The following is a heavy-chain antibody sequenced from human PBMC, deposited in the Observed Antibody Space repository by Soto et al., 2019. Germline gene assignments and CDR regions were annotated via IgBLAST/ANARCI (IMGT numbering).Heavy chain of an antibody. J-gene: IGHJ6*02. Sequence: QVQLVESGGGVVQPGRSLRLSCAASGFTFSSYGMHWVRQAPGKGLEWVAVISYDGSNKYYADSVKGRFTISRDNSKNTLYLQLNSLRAEDTAVYYCAKEALGGYYDRTHYYYYGMDVWGQGTTVTVSS. CDR2: ISYDGSNK. CDR3: AKEALGGYYDRTHYYYYGMDV. D-gene: IGHD3-22*01. V-gene: IGHV3-30*18. CDR1: GFTFSSYG.